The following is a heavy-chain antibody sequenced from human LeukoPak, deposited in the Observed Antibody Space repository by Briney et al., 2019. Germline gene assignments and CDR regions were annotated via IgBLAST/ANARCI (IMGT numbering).Heavy chain of an antibody. Sequence: SETLSLTCTVSGGSISSSSYYWGWIRQPPGKGLEWIGSIYYSGSTYYNPSLKSRVTISVDTSKNQFSLKLSSVTAADTAVYYCARGGGSGSYYPGYFQHWGQGTLVTVSS. CDR3: ARGGGSGSYYPGYFQH. D-gene: IGHD3-10*01. J-gene: IGHJ1*01. CDR1: GGSISSSSYY. CDR2: IYYSGST. V-gene: IGHV4-39*07.